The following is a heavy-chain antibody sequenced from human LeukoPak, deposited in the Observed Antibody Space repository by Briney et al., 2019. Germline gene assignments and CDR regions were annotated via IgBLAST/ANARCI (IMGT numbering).Heavy chain of an antibody. CDR3: ARGGLPAAMIEFDY. CDR2: ISSNGGST. Sequence: PGGPLRLSCVVSGFTFSRYAMHWVRQAPGKGLEYVSAISSNGGSTYYANSVKGRFTISRDNSKNTLYLQMGSLRAEDMAVYYCARGGLPAAMIEFDYWGQGTLVTVSS. V-gene: IGHV3-64*01. CDR1: GFTFSRYA. D-gene: IGHD2-2*01. J-gene: IGHJ4*02.